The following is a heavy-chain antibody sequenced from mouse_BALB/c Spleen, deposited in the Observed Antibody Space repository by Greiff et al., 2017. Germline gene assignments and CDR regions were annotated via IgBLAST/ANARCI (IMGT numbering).Heavy chain of an antibody. CDR2: IDPANGNT. CDR3: ARDYYGSSPSWFAY. D-gene: IGHD1-1*01. Sequence: VQLQQSGAELVKPGASVKLSCTASGFNIKDSYMHWVKQRPEQGLEWIGRIDPANGNTKYDPKFQGKATITADTSSNTAYLQRSSLTSEDTAVYYCARDYYGSSPSWFAYWGQGTLVTVSA. CDR1: GFNIKDSY. V-gene: IGHV14-3*02. J-gene: IGHJ3*01.